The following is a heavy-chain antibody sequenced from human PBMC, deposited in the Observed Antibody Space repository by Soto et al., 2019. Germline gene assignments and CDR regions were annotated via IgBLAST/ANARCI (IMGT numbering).Heavy chain of an antibody. CDR2: LYNSGST. V-gene: IGHV4-30-2*01. CDR3: ATYRKFLQI. CDR1: GGYICGGYYS. Sequence: PSETLSFTCAVSGGYICGGYYSWSWIRQPPGKGLERIGFLYNSGSTYYNSSLKSRVTISVDRSKNHFFLNLNSVTAADTPVYYCATYRKFLQIWGQGTKVTVSS. D-gene: IGHD3-3*01. J-gene: IGHJ3*02.